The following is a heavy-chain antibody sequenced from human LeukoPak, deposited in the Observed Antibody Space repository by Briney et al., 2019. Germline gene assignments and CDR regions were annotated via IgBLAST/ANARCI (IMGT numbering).Heavy chain of an antibody. CDR3: ARSRGLWFGEFIDY. D-gene: IGHD3-10*01. CDR1: GYTFASHG. Sequence: RASVNVSCKASGYTFASHGISWVRQAPGQGIEWMGWISAYNGNKNYAQKLQGRVTMTTDTSTSTAYMELRSLRSDDTAVYYCARSRGLWFGEFIDYWGQGTLVTVSS. V-gene: IGHV1-18*01. CDR2: ISAYNGNK. J-gene: IGHJ4*02.